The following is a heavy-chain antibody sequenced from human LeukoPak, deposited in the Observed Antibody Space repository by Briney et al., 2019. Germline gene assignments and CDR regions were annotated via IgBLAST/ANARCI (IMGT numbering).Heavy chain of an antibody. CDR2: VSHSGAT. J-gene: IGHJ4*02. V-gene: IGHV4-39*07. D-gene: IGHD2-21*02. Sequence: PSETLSLTCTVSGGSISTSNYYWGLIRQPPGKGLEWIATVSHSGATQYNPSLTSRVAISLDTSKNLFSLSLNSVTAADTAVFYCARSMVTTDRNFDHWGQGTLVTVSS. CDR1: GGSISTSNYY. CDR3: ARSMVTTDRNFDH.